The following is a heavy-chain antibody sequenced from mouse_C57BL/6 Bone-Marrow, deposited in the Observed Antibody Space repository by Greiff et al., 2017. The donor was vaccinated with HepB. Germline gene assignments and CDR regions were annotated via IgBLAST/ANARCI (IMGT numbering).Heavy chain of an antibody. Sequence: EVMLVESEGGLVQPGSSMKLSCTASGFTFSDYYMAWVRQVPEKGLEWVANINYDGSSTYYLDSLKSRFIISRDNAKNILYLQMSSLKSEDTATYYCARDPLLLDYWGQGTTLTVSS. CDR3: ARDPLLLDY. J-gene: IGHJ2*01. D-gene: IGHD1-1*01. V-gene: IGHV5-16*01. CDR2: INYDGSST. CDR1: GFTFSDYY.